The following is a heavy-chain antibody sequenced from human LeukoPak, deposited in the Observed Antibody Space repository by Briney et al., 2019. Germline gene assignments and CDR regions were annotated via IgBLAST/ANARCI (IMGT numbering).Heavy chain of an antibody. CDR2: ISGSGGST. CDR3: AKDEYYYDSSGYIGSDAFDI. J-gene: IGHJ3*02. D-gene: IGHD3-22*01. Sequence: GGSLRLSCAASGFTFSNAWMSWVRQAPGKGLEWVSAISGSGGSTYYADSVKGRFTISRDNSKNTLYLQMNSLRAEDTAVYYCAKDEYYYDSSGYIGSDAFDIWGQGTMVTVSS. CDR1: GFTFSNAW. V-gene: IGHV3-23*01.